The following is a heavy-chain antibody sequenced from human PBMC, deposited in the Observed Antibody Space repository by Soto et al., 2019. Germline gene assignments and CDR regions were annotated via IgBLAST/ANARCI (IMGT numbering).Heavy chain of an antibody. V-gene: IGHV4-31*03. D-gene: IGHD2-15*01. Sequence: SETLSLTCTVSGGSITTGGYYWSWIRQLPGKGLEWIGHRYYSESTYYNPSLKSRVSISLDTSKNQFSLKLSSATAADTAMYYCARTKCSGGSCYSWSLDYWGQGTPVTVSS. CDR1: GGSITTGGYY. J-gene: IGHJ4*02. CDR3: ARTKCSGGSCYSWSLDY. CDR2: RYYSEST.